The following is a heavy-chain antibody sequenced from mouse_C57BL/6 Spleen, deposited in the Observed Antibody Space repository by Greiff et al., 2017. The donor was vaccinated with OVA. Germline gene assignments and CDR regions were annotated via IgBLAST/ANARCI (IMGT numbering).Heavy chain of an antibody. CDR3: ARSPDLLGTWYFDV. CDR2: IRNKANGYTT. D-gene: IGHD2-1*01. CDR1: GFTFTAYY. V-gene: IGHV7-3*01. J-gene: IGHJ1*03. Sequence: EVQRVESGGGLVQPGGSLSLSCAASGFTFTAYYMSWVRQPPGKALEWLGFIRNKANGYTTEYSASVKGRFTISRDNSQSILYLQMNALRAEDSATYYCARSPDLLGTWYFDVWGTGTTVTVSS.